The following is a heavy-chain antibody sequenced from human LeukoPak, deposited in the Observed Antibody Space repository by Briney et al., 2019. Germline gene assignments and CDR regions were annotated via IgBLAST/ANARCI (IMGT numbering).Heavy chain of an antibody. CDR1: GFTFSTYG. Sequence: GGSLRLSCAASGFTFSTYGMSWVRQAPGKGLEWVSVISGYGGTTYYADSVKGRFTISRDNSKNTLYLQMNSLRAEDTAVYYCAKGYSGYNFYIFDIWGQGTMVTVSS. CDR2: ISGYGGTT. CDR3: AKGYSGYNFYIFDI. D-gene: IGHD5-12*01. V-gene: IGHV3-23*01. J-gene: IGHJ3*02.